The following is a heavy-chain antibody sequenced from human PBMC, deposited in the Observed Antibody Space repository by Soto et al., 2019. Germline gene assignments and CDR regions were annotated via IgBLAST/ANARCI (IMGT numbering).Heavy chain of an antibody. CDR1: GGSISSGGYY. CDR2: IYRSGTS. D-gene: IGHD3-9*01. Sequence: QLQLQESGPGLVKPSQTLSLTCTVSGGSISSGGYYWIWIRQHPGKGLEWIGYIYRSGTSYYNPSLKRRVTMSVDTSKNQFSLNVSSVAAADTAVYYCARALSSDDILDSWGQGTQVTVSS. J-gene: IGHJ4*02. V-gene: IGHV4-31*03. CDR3: ARALSSDDILDS.